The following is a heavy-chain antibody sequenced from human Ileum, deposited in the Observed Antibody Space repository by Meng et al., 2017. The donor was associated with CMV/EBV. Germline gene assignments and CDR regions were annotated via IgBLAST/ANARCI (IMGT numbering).Heavy chain of an antibody. D-gene: IGHD3-16*01. CDR1: GGSMHNYF. CDR3: AGGPGGLPRD. V-gene: IGHV4-59*01. Sequence: QVQLQESGPGLVNSSETLSLTCTVFGGSMHNYFFSWIRQPPGKGLEWLGVNQNTGSTKYNPSIMSRVATSEDPSKKQISLKSHSATAADTAVYYCAGGPGGLPRDWGQGTLVTVSS. CDR2: NQNTGST. J-gene: IGHJ4*02.